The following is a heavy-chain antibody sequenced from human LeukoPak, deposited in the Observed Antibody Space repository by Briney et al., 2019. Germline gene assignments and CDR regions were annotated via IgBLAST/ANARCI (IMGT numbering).Heavy chain of an antibody. CDR1: GYTFTSYG. CDR2: ISAYNGNT. Sequence: ASVKVSCKASGYTFTSYGISWVRQAPGQGLEWMGWISAYNGNTNYAQKLRGRVTMTTDTSTSTAYMELRSLRSDDTAVYYCARDRAVAVAGTFDYWGQGTLVTVSS. V-gene: IGHV1-18*01. D-gene: IGHD6-19*01. J-gene: IGHJ4*02. CDR3: ARDRAVAVAGTFDY.